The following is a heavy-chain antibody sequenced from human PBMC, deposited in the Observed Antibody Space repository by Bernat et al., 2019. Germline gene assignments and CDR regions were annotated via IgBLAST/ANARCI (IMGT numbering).Heavy chain of an antibody. J-gene: IGHJ2*01. CDR2: ISYDGSNK. Sequence: VQLVESGGGLVKPGGSLRLSCAASGFTFSSYGMHWVRQAPGKGLEWVAVISYDGSNKYYADSVKGRFTISRDNSKNTLYLQMNSLRAEDTAVYYCAKDGELRLAGYFDLWGRGTLVTVSS. V-gene: IGHV3-30*18. CDR1: GFTFSSYG. CDR3: AKDGELRLAGYFDL. D-gene: IGHD1-7*01.